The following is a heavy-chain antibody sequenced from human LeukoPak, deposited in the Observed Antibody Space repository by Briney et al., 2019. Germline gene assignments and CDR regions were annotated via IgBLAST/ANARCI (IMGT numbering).Heavy chain of an antibody. CDR3: AHTRITVAGKGFDY. CDR1: GFSLSTSGVG. Sequence: CGPTLVNPTQTLTLTCTFSGFSLSTSGVGVGWIRQPPGKALEWLALIYWDDDKRYSPSLKSRLTITKDTSKNQVVLTMTNMDPVDTATYYCAHTRITVAGKGFDYWGQGTLVTVSS. D-gene: IGHD6-19*01. V-gene: IGHV2-5*02. CDR2: IYWDDDK. J-gene: IGHJ4*02.